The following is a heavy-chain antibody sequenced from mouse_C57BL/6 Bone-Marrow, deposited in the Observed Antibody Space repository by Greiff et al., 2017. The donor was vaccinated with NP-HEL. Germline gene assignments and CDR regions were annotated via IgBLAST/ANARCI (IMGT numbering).Heavy chain of an antibody. CDR3: ARRTNYYGSSYSMDY. J-gene: IGHJ4*01. CDR2: ISNLAYSI. D-gene: IGHD1-1*01. CDR1: GFTFSDYG. Sequence: EVQLQESGGGLVQPGGSLKLSCAASGFTFSDYGMAWVRQAPRKGPEWVAFISNLAYSIYYADTVTGRFTISRENAKNTLYLEMSSLRSEDTAMYYCARRTNYYGSSYSMDYWGQGTSVTVSS. V-gene: IGHV5-15*01.